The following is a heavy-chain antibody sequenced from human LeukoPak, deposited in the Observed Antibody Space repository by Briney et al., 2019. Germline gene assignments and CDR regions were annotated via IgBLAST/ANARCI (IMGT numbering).Heavy chain of an antibody. J-gene: IGHJ4*02. D-gene: IGHD2-15*01. CDR1: GDSITNYF. CDR2: IYYTGNT. CDR3: ARGRVAHSAYYFDY. Sequence: PSETLSLTCTVSGDSITNYFWSWVRQPPGKGLEWIGYIYYTGNTNYKPSLKSRVTISVDTSTNQFSLRLRSVTAADTAVYYCARGRVAHSAYYFDYWGRGTLVTVSS. V-gene: IGHV4-59*01.